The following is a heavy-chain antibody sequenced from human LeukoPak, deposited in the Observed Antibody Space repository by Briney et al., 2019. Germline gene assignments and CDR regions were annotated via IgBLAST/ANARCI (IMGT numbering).Heavy chain of an antibody. Sequence: SETLSLTRTVSGGSLSSYYWSWIRQPPGKGLEWIGYIYYSGSTNYNPSLKSRDTISVDTSKNQFSLKLSSVSAADTAVYYCARALNREFIDYWGQGTLVTVSS. CDR1: GGSLSSYY. D-gene: IGHD2/OR15-2a*01. CDR3: ARALNREFIDY. CDR2: IYYSGST. J-gene: IGHJ4*02. V-gene: IGHV4-59*01.